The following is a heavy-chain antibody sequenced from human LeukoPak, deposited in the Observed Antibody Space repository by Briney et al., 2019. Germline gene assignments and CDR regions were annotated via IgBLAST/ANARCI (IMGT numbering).Heavy chain of an antibody. CDR3: ARNPVPAASAWFDP. CDR2: IKQDGSEK. J-gene: IGHJ5*02. V-gene: IGHV3-7*01. CDR1: GFTFSSYS. Sequence: GGSLRLSCAASGFTFSSYSMNWVRQAPGKGLEWVANIKQDGSEKYYVDSVKGRFTISRDNAKNSLYLQMNSLRAEDTAVYYCARNPVPAASAWFDPWGQGTLVTVSS. D-gene: IGHD2-2*01.